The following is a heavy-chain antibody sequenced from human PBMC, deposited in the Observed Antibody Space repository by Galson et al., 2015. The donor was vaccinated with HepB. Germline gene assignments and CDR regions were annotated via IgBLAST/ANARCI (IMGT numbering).Heavy chain of an antibody. CDR1: GFTLSSYA. J-gene: IGHJ4*02. V-gene: IGHV3-23*01. CDR3: AKVGSGWPYYFDY. Sequence: SLRLSCAASGFTLSSYAMNWVRQAPGKGLEWVSGIAGGGGGTYYVDSVKGRFTISRDNSRNTLYLQMNNLRAEDTAVYYCAKVGSGWPYYFDYWGQGTLVTVSS. CDR2: IAGGGGGT. D-gene: IGHD6-19*01.